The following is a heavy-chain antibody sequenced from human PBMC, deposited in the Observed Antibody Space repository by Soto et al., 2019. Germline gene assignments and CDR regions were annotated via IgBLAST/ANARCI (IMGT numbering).Heavy chain of an antibody. CDR3: ARSGGGSGWL. Sequence: QVQLQESGPGLVKPSETLSLTCTVSGGSVSSGSYYWSWIRQPPGKGLEWIAYIYYSGSTKHNPSLMSRVTISRDTSKNQFSLKLTSVTAADTAVYYCARSGGGSGWLGGQGTLVTVSS. CDR2: IYYSGST. CDR1: GGSVSSGSYY. J-gene: IGHJ4*02. D-gene: IGHD6-19*01. V-gene: IGHV4-61*01.